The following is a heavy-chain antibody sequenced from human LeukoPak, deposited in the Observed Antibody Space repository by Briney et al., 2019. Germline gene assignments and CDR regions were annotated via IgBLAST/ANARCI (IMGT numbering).Heavy chain of an antibody. D-gene: IGHD3-16*01. J-gene: IGHJ4*02. CDR2: ISGSGDTI. CDR3: VSAYGGLLDY. Sequence: PGGSLRLSCAASGFTFSAYEMNWVRQAQGKGLEWLSYISGSGDTIYYAESVKGRFTISRDNAKNSLYLQMSSLRAEDTAVYYCVSAYGGLLDYWGQGTLVTVSS. CDR1: GFTFSAYE. V-gene: IGHV3-48*03.